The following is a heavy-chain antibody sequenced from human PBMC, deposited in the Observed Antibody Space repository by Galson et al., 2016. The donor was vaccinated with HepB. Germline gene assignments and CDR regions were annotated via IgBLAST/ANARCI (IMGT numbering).Heavy chain of an antibody. J-gene: IGHJ5*02. CDR2: IYYTGST. CDR3: ARARRGAARVGNWFDP. CDR1: GGSVSSGSYY. Sequence: SETLSLTCTVSGGSVSSGSYYWSWIWQPPGKGLEWIGYIYYTGSTNYNPSLKSRVTISVDTSKNQFSLKQNSLTAADTAVYYCARARRGAARVGNWFDPWGHGTLVTVSS. D-gene: IGHD6-6*01. V-gene: IGHV4-61*01.